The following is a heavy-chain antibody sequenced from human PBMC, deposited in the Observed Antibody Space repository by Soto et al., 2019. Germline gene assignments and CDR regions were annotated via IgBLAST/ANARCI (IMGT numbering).Heavy chain of an antibody. CDR3: AVLAYCGGDCYLVFDY. CDR2: INPSGGST. CDR1: GYTFTSYY. D-gene: IGHD2-21*02. Sequence: ASVKVSCKASGYTFTSYYMHWVRQAPGQGLEWMGIINPSGGSTSYAQKFQGRVTMTRDTSTSTVYMELSSLRSEDTAVYYCAVLAYCGGDCYLVFDYWGQGTLVNVS. V-gene: IGHV1-46*01. J-gene: IGHJ4*02.